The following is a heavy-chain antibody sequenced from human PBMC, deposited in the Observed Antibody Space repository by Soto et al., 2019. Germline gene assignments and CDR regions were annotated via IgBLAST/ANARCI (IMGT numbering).Heavy chain of an antibody. J-gene: IGHJ6*02. Sequence: GGSLRLSCAASGFTFSSYAMHWVRQAPGKGLEYVSAISSNGGSTYYANSVKGRFTISRDNSKNTLYLQMGSLRAEDMAVYYCAVTGHYYYGMDVWGQGTTVTVSS. D-gene: IGHD2-21*02. CDR3: AVTGHYYYGMDV. CDR2: ISSNGGST. CDR1: GFTFSSYA. V-gene: IGHV3-64*01.